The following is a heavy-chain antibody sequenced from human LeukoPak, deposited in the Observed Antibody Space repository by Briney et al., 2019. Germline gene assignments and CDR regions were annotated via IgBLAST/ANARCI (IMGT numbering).Heavy chain of an antibody. J-gene: IGHJ4*02. CDR2: IRSKAYGGTT. V-gene: IGHV3-49*02. Sequence: WIRQPPGKGLEWVGFIRSKAYGGTTEYAASVKGRFTISRDDSKSIAYLQMNSLKTEDTAVYYCTRSLYSSSSVYFDYWDQGTLVTVSS. CDR3: TRSLYSSSSVYFDY. D-gene: IGHD6-6*01.